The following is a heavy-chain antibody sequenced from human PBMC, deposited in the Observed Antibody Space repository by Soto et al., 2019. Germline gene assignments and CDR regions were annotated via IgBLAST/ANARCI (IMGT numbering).Heavy chain of an antibody. Sequence: KTSETLSLTCAVYGGSFSGYYWSWIRQPPGKGLEWIGEINHSGSTNYNPSLKSRVTISVDTSKNQFSLKLSSVTAADTAVYYCARGRLYYYDSSGYYRHYYYYGMDVWGQGTTVTVSS. CDR2: INHSGST. J-gene: IGHJ6*02. CDR1: GGSFSGYY. V-gene: IGHV4-34*01. D-gene: IGHD3-22*01. CDR3: ARGRLYYYDSSGYYRHYYYYGMDV.